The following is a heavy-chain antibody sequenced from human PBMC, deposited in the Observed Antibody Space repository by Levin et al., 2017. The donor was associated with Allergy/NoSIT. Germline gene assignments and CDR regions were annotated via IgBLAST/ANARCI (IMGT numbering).Heavy chain of an antibody. V-gene: IGHV3-53*01. CDR1: GFTVSSHY. D-gene: IGHD1-1*01. CDR2: IYSGGNT. Sequence: PGESLKISCTASGFTVSSHYMSWVRQAPGKGLEWVSVIYSGGNTYYGDSVKGRFTISRDSSKNTLYLQMNSLRAEDTAVYYCARDATGTTSDYWGQGTLVTVSS. J-gene: IGHJ4*02. CDR3: ARDATGTTSDY.